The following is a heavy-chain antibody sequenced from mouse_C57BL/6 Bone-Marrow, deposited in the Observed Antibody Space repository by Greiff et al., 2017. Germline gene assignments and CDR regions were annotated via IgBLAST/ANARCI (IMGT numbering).Heavy chain of an antibody. CDR2: ISNKADGYTT. V-gene: IGHV7-4*01. CDR3: VKAGGNNGFDY. CDR1: GFTFTDYY. J-gene: IGHJ2*01. Sequence: EVMLVESGGGLVQPGASLRFSCAASGFTFTDYYMSWVRQPPGQALEWLALISNKADGYTTAPTVSVKGPITISRDTSPTILYLQMHTLRAEARATYFCVKAGGNNGFDYWGKGTTLTVSS. D-gene: IGHD1-1*01.